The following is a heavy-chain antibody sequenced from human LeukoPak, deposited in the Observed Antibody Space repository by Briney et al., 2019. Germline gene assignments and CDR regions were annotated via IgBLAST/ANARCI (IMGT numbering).Heavy chain of an antibody. J-gene: IGHJ4*02. Sequence: PGGSLRLSCAASGFTFSSYAMHWVRQAPGKGLEWVAVISYDGSNKYYADSVKGRFTISRDNSKNTLYLQMNSLRAEDTAVYYCARIGSIVVVTRDYWGQGTLVTVSS. CDR2: ISYDGSNK. V-gene: IGHV3-30-3*01. CDR1: GFTFSSYA. D-gene: IGHD3-22*01. CDR3: ARIGSIVVVTRDY.